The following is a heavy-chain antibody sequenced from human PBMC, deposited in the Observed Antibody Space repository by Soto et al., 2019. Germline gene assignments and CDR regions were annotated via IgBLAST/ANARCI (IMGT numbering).Heavy chain of an antibody. CDR3: ANFERPKTQVAGPREYYYGMEV. D-gene: IGHD2-15*01. Sequence: GESLQISCKGSGYSFTSYWISCVRQMPGKGLEWMGMIDPSDSYTNYSPSFQGHVTISADKSISTAYLQWSSLKASDTAMYYCANFERPKTQVAGPREYYYGMEVWGQGTKVTVSS. CDR2: IDPSDSYT. CDR1: GYSFTSYW. J-gene: IGHJ6*02. V-gene: IGHV5-10-1*01.